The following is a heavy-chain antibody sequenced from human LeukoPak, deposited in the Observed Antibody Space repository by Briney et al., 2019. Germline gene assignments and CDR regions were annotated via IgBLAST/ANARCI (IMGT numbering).Heavy chain of an antibody. CDR2: INHSGST. J-gene: IGHJ4*02. D-gene: IGHD3-22*01. CDR3: AREGSDDSSGYYPTY. Sequence: PSETLSLNCAVYGGSFSGYYWSWIRQPPGKGLEWIGEINHSGSTNYNPSLKSRVTILVDTSKNQFSLKLSSVTAADTAVYYCAREGSDDSSGYYPTYWGQGTLVTVSS. CDR1: GGSFSGYY. V-gene: IGHV4-34*01.